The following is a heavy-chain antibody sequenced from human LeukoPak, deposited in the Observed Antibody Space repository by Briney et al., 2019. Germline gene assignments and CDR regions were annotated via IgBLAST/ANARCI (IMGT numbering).Heavy chain of an antibody. CDR2: IYTSGST. CDR1: GGSISSYY. D-gene: IGHD3-3*01. CDR3: ARSHYDFWSGYPNWFDP. V-gene: IGHV4-4*07. J-gene: IGHJ5*02. Sequence: SETLSLTCTVSGGSISSYYWSWIRQPAGKGLEWIGRIYTSGSTNYNPSLKSRVTMSVDTSKNQFSLKLSSVTAADTAVYYCARSHYDFWSGYPNWFDPWGQGTLVTVSS.